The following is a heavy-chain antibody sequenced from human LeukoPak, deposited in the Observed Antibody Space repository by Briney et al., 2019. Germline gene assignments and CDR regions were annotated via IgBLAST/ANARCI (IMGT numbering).Heavy chain of an antibody. CDR3: ARDLEDSSPFGAFDM. CDR2: IKSKTDGGTT. CDR1: GFTFSNAW. V-gene: IGHV3-15*01. J-gene: IGHJ3*02. D-gene: IGHD3-22*01. Sequence: PGGSLRLSCAASGFTFSNAWMSWVRQAPGKGLEWVGRIKSKTDGGTTDYAAPVKGRFTISRDNSKNTLYLQMNSLRAEDTAVYYCARDLEDSSPFGAFDMWGQGTLVTVSS.